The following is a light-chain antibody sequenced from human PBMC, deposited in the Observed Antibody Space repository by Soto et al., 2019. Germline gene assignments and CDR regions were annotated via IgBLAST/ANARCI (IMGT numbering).Light chain of an antibody. CDR1: QSVLYSSKNRNY. V-gene: IGKV4-1*01. CDR2: WAS. J-gene: IGKJ2*01. CDR3: QQYYSLYT. Sequence: DIVMTQSTDSLAVSLGERATINCKSSQSVLYSSKNRNYLAWYQQKPGQPPKLLIYWASTRESGVPDRFSGSGSGTDFTLTISSLQAEDVAVYYCQQYYSLYTFGQGTKLEIK.